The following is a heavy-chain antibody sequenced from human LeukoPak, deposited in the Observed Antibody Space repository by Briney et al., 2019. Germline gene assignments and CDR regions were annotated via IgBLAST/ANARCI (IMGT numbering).Heavy chain of an antibody. D-gene: IGHD6-6*01. Sequence: PGGSLSLSCAASGFTFSSYSMNWARQAPGKGLEWASSISSSSSYIYYADSVKGRFTISRDNAKNSLYLQMNSLRAEDTAVYYCAREGYSSSSGSMGYMDVWAKGPRSPSP. J-gene: IGHJ6*03. CDR3: AREGYSSSSGSMGYMDV. V-gene: IGHV3-21*01. CDR2: ISSSSSYI. CDR1: GFTFSSYS.